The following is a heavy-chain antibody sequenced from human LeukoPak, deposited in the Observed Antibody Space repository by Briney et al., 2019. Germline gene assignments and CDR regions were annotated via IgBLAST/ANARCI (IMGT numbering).Heavy chain of an antibody. J-gene: IGHJ6*03. D-gene: IGHD3-9*01. CDR3: AKAGRLTGYYYFYYMDV. CDR1: GFTFDDYG. CDR2: IRYDGSDK. Sequence: GGSLRLSCAASGFTFDDYGMTWVRQAPGKGLEWVTFIRYDGSDKNYADSVKGRFTISRDNSKNTLHLQMNSLRVEDTAVYFCAKAGRLTGYYYFYYMDVWGKGTPVTISS. V-gene: IGHV3-30*02.